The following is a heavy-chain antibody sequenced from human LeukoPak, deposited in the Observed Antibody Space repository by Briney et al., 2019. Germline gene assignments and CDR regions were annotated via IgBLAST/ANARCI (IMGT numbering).Heavy chain of an antibody. V-gene: IGHV1-69*05. CDR2: IIPIFGTA. Sequence: ASVKVSCKASGGTFSSYAISWVRQAPGQGLEWMGRIIPIFGTANYAQKFQGRVTITTDESTSTAYMELSSLRSEDTAVYYCAIGLRLGELSLYQPFDYWGQGTLVTVS. D-gene: IGHD3-16*02. CDR1: GGTFSSYA. J-gene: IGHJ4*02. CDR3: AIGLRLGELSLYQPFDY.